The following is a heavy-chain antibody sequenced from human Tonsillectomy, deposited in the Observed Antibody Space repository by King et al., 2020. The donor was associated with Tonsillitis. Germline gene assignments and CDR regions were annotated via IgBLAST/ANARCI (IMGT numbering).Heavy chain of an antibody. V-gene: IGHV4-59*01. D-gene: IGHD4-11*01. J-gene: IGHJ4*02. CDR1: GGSISSDY. CDR2: IYYSGST. CDR3: ARDAATSPYDVDY. Sequence: MQLQESGPGLVKPSETLSLTCTVSGGSISSDYWSWIRQPPGKGLEWIGYIYYSGSTNYNHSLKSRVTISVDTSKNQFSLKLSSVTAADTAVYYCARDAATSPYDVDYWGQGTLVTVSS.